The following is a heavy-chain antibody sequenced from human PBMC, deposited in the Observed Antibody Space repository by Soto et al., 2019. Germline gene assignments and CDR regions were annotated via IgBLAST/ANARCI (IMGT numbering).Heavy chain of an antibody. CDR2: IYYSGST. CDR1: GGSISSGGYY. V-gene: IGHV4-31*03. Sequence: QVQLQESGPGLVKPSQTLSLTCTVSGGSISSGGYYWSWIRQHPGKGLEWIGYIYYSGSTYHNPSLKSRVTISVDTSKNQFSLKLSSVTAADTAVYYCARDPGLYSGYEGYYYGMDVWGQGTTVTVSS. D-gene: IGHD5-12*01. CDR3: ARDPGLYSGYEGYYYGMDV. J-gene: IGHJ6*02.